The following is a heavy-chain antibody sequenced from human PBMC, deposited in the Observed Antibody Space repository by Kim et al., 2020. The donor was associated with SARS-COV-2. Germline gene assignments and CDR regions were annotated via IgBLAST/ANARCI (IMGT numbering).Heavy chain of an antibody. D-gene: IGHD6-13*01. V-gene: IGHV3-30*07. Sequence: DSVKGRFTISRDNSKTPLYLQMKSLRAEDPAVYYCARGKIDSSSWYFGGYWGQGTLVTVSS. J-gene: IGHJ4*02. CDR3: ARGKIDSSSWYFGGY.